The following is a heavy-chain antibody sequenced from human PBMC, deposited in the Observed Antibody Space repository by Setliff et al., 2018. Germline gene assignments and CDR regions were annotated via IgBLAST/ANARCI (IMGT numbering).Heavy chain of an antibody. J-gene: IGHJ6*03. CDR1: GYTFTNYG. V-gene: IGHV1-69*05. Sequence: GASVKVSCKASGYTFTNYGVSWVRQAPGQGLEWMGGTIPMFGTRNYARKFQGRVTIITDESTSTAYMQLTSLGFEDTAVYYCVREGVDSRSSTDYRYYMDVWGKGTTVTVSS. D-gene: IGHD3-22*01. CDR3: VREGVDSRSSTDYRYYMDV. CDR2: TIPMFGTR.